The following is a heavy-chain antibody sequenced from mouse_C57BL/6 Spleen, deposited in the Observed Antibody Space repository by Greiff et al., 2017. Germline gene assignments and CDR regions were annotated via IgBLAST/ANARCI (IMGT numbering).Heavy chain of an antibody. CDR2: IDPSDSYT. CDR3: ARDYSNFFDD. V-gene: IGHV1-69*01. J-gene: IGHJ2*01. D-gene: IGHD2-5*01. CDR1: GYTFTSYW. Sequence: VQLQQPGAELVMPGASVKLSCKASGYTFTSYWMHWVKQRPGQGLEWIGEIDPSDSYTTYNQKFKGKSTLTVDKSSSTAYMQLSSLTSEDSAVYYCARDYSNFFDDWGQGTTLTVSS.